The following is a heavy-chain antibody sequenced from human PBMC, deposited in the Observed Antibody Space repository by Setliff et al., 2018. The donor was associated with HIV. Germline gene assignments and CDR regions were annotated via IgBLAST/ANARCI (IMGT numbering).Heavy chain of an antibody. D-gene: IGHD1-1*01. CDR3: VRDINWAFDY. CDR1: GFTFTSYA. J-gene: IGHJ4*02. V-gene: IGHV3-48*01. Sequence: GGSLRLSCAASGFTFTSYAMNWVRQAPGKGLEWISYINREETTEWYADSVKGRFIISRDNAKNSLYLQMSSLRAEDTAVYFCVRDINWAFDYWGQGILVTVSS. CDR2: INREETTE.